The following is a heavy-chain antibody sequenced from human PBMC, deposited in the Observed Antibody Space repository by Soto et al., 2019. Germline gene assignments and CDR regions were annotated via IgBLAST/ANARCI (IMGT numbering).Heavy chain of an antibody. CDR3: ARDLSFDSLDFDY. CDR1: GFTFSSYG. Sequence: QVQLVESGGGVVQPGRSLRLSCAASGFTFSSYGMHWVRQATGKGLEWVADFWADGRSNYYADSVKGRFTISRDNSKNTVFLQMNSLSAEATAVYYCARDLSFDSLDFDYWGRGTLVTVSS. J-gene: IGHJ4*02. CDR2: FWADGRSN. V-gene: IGHV3-33*01. D-gene: IGHD3-16*01.